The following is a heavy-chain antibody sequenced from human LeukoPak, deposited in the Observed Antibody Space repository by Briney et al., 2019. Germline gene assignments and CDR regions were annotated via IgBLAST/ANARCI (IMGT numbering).Heavy chain of an antibody. D-gene: IGHD2-15*01. CDR2: ISYDGSNK. CDR3: ARDGDCSGGSCGPWFDP. Sequence: GRSLRLSCAASGFTFSSYAMHWVRQAPGKGLEWVAVISYDGSNKYYADSVKGRFTISRDNSKNTLYLQMNSLRAEDTAVYYCARDGDCSGGSCGPWFDPWGQGTLVTVSS. CDR1: GFTFSSYA. J-gene: IGHJ5*02. V-gene: IGHV3-30-3*01.